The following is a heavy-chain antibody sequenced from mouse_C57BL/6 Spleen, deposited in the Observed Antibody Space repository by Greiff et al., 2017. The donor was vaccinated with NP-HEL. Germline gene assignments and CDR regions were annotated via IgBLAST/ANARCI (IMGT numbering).Heavy chain of an antibody. CDR1: GFTFSSYA. D-gene: IGHD4-1*01. V-gene: IGHV5-4*01. Sequence: EVQLVESGGGLVKPGGSLKLSCAASGFTFSSYAMSWVRQTPEKRLEWVATISDGGSYTYYPDNVKGRFTISRDNAKNTLYLQMSSLKSEDTAMYYCARHESPNWDYFDYWGQGTTLTVSS. CDR3: ARHESPNWDYFDY. CDR2: ISDGGSYT. J-gene: IGHJ2*01.